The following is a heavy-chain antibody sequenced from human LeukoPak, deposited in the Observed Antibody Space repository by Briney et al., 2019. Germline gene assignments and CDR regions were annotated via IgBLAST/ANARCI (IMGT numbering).Heavy chain of an antibody. J-gene: IGHJ4*02. Sequence: LRLSCAASGFTFSSYAMRWIRQPPGKGLEWIGYIYYSGSNYYNPSLKSRVTISVDTSKNQFSLKLSSVTAADTAVYYCARDRYAEYGSVLDNWGQGTLVTVSS. D-gene: IGHD3-10*01. V-gene: IGHV4-30-4*01. CDR2: IYYSGSN. CDR3: ARDRYAEYGSVLDN. CDR1: GFTFSSYA.